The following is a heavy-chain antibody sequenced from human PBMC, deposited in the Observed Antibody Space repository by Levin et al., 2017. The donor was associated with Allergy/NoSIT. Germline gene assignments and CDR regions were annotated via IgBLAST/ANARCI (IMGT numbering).Heavy chain of an antibody. Sequence: SGPTLVKPTQTLTLTCTFSGFSLSTSGMCVSWIRQPPGKALEWLARIDWDDDKYYSTSLKTRLTISKDTSKNQVVLTMTNMDPVDTATYYCARMITMVRGVISYYYYYYMDVWGKGTTVTVSS. CDR2: IDWDDDK. CDR3: ARMITMVRGVISYYYYYYMDV. J-gene: IGHJ6*03. D-gene: IGHD3-10*01. CDR1: GFSLSTSGMC. V-gene: IGHV2-70*11.